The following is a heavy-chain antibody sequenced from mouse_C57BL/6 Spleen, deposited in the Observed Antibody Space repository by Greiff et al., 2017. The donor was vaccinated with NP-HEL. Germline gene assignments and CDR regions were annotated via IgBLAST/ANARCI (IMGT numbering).Heavy chain of an antibody. V-gene: IGHV1-64*01. CDR2: IPPNSGSP. J-gene: IGHJ2*01. Sequence: QVQLKQPGAELVKPGASVPLSFPASGYTFTSYWMHWVKQRPGQGLEWIGMIPPNSGSPLCNEKFKSKATLTVDKSSNTASMQLSSLTSEDSAVYYCARRWDLYYFDDWGQGTTLTVAS. D-gene: IGHD4-1*01. CDR3: ARRWDLYYFDD. CDR1: GYTFTSYW.